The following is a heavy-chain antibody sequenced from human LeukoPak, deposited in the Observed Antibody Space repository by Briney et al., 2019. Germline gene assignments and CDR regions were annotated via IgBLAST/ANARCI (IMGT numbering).Heavy chain of an antibody. Sequence: PGGSLRLSCAASGFSFSDYYMSWVRQAPGKGLEYISYISSSGTIISYADSVKGRFTISRDNPKKSLYLQMNSLRVEDTAVYYCARTARNPDSWGQRTLVTVSS. V-gene: IGHV3-11*04. CDR1: GFSFSDYY. D-gene: IGHD5-18*01. J-gene: IGHJ5*01. CDR2: ISSSGTII. CDR3: ARTARNPDS.